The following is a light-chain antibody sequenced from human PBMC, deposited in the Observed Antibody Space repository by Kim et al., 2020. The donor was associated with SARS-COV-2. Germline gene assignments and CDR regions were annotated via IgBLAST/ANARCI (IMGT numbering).Light chain of an antibody. J-gene: IGLJ1*01. V-gene: IGLV3-1*01. CDR1: ELGDKY. Sequence: SYELTHPPSVSVSPGQTASITCSGDELGDKYTCWYQQKPGQSPVLVIYQDDKRPSGIPERFSGSNSGNAATLTISGTQAMDEADYYCQAWDSSTVVFGTGTKVTVL. CDR3: QAWDSSTVV. CDR2: QDD.